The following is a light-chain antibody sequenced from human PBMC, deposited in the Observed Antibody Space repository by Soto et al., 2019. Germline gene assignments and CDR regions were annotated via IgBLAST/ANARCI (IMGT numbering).Light chain of an antibody. CDR3: GTWDTSLREVV. J-gene: IGLJ2*01. CDR2: DNN. V-gene: IGLV1-51*01. CDR1: RYNIESGY. Sequence: QSVLTQPPSVSAAPGQKVTISCSGSRYNIESGYVSWYQQLPGTAPKLLIYDNNKRPSGIPDRFSGSKSGTSATLGITGLQTGDEGDYYCGTWDTSLREVVFGGGTKLTVL.